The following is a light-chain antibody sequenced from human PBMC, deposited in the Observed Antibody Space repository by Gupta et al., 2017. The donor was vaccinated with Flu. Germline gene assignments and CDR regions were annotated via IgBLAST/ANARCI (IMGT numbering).Light chain of an antibody. CDR2: AAS. Sequence: IQMTQSPSSLPAFVGDTVTITCRASQHIVIYLNWYQQKPGKAPKLLIYAASSLQSGVPSRFNGSGSGADFTLTISSLQVEDFATYYCQQSHSPPWTFGQGTKVEVK. V-gene: IGKV1-39*01. CDR3: QQSHSPPWT. J-gene: IGKJ1*01. CDR1: QHIVIY.